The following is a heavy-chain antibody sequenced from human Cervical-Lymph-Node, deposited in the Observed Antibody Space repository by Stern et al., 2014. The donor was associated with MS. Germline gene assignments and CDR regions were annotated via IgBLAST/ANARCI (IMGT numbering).Heavy chain of an antibody. V-gene: IGHV1-18*01. J-gene: IGHJ1*01. CDR1: GYAFINYG. Sequence: VQLVESGAEVKKPGASVKVSCKASGYAFINYGINWVRQAPGQGLEWMGWISADCINSDYSEKCQCRVTMATDATTSTAYMELRSLRSDDTAVYYCAKDQCYDTSGYHSPQYFHHWGQGTLVTVSS. CDR2: ISADCINS. CDR3: AKDQCYDTSGYHSPQYFHH. D-gene: IGHD3-22*01.